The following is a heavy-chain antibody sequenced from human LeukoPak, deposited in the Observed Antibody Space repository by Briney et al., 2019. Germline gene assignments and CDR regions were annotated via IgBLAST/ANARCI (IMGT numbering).Heavy chain of an antibody. CDR2: IKKDGTEK. J-gene: IGHJ6*03. CDR3: ARDRPILRFLEWSSQGDDYYYYYYMDV. CDR1: GFTLSNHW. V-gene: IGHV3-7*01. Sequence: GGSLRPSCAASGFTLSNHWMIWVRQAPGKGLECVANIKKDGTEKYYLDSVKGRFTISRDNAKNSLYLQMNSLRAEDTAVYYCARDRPILRFLEWSSQGDDYYYYYYMDVWGKGTTVTVSS. D-gene: IGHD3-3*01.